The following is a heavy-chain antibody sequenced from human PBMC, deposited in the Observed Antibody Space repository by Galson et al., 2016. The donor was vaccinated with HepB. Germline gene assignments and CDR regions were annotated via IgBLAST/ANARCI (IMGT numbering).Heavy chain of an antibody. CDR3: SRTYYYDSSRVLAGYFFDY. Sequence: QSGAEVKKPGESLKISCKASGYSFTSYWIGWVRQMPGKGLEWMGIIYPGDSDTRYSPSFQGQVTISADKSISTAYRQWGSLKASDTATFYCSRTYYYDSSRVLAGYFFDYWGQGTLVTVSS. D-gene: IGHD3-22*01. CDR1: GYSFTSYW. J-gene: IGHJ4*02. V-gene: IGHV5-51*01. CDR2: IYPGDSDT.